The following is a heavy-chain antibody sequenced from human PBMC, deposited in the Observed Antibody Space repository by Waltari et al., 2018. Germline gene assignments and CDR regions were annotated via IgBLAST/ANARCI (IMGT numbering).Heavy chain of an antibody. CDR2: FDPEDGET. Sequence: QVQLVQSGAEVKKPGASVQVYCQVSGYTLTELSMHWVRQAPGKGLEWMGGFDPEDGETIYAQKFQGRVTMTEDTSTDTAYMELSSLRSEDTAVYYCATGGNSGSYYRGDAFDIWGQGTMVTVSS. V-gene: IGHV1-24*01. D-gene: IGHD1-26*01. CDR1: GYTLTELS. CDR3: ATGGNSGSYYRGDAFDI. J-gene: IGHJ3*02.